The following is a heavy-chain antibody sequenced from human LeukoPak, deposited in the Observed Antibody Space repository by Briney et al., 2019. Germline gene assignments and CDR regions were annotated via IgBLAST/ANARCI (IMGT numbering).Heavy chain of an antibody. V-gene: IGHV4-39*07. D-gene: IGHD6-6*01. CDR1: GGSISSSRYY. CDR2: IYDGGST. Sequence: SETLSLTCTVSGGSISSSRYYWGWIRQPPGKGLEWIGSIYDGGSTYYNPSLKSRVTISVDTSKNQFSLKLTSVTAADTAVYYCARGRPLVYFDYWGQGALVTVSS. J-gene: IGHJ4*02. CDR3: ARGRPLVYFDY.